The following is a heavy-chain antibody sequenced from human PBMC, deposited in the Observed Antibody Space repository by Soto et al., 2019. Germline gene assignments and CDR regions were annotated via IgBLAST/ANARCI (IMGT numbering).Heavy chain of an antibody. J-gene: IGHJ4*02. CDR2: VSSDGNHA. Sequence: QVQLVESGGGVVQPGNSLRLSCVGSGFTFSSDALHWVRQAPGKGLEWVAVVSSDGNHAYYPDHVKGRFTISRDNSQSTVYLQMKSLKPEDTATYYCARDSAYSTASTHFDHGGQGALVTVSS. D-gene: IGHD2-2*01. CDR1: GFTFSSDA. CDR3: ARDSAYSTASTHFDH. V-gene: IGHV3-30*04.